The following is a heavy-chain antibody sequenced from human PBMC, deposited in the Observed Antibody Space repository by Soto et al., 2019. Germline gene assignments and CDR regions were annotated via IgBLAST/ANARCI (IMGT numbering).Heavy chain of an antibody. J-gene: IGHJ3*02. D-gene: IGHD4-4*01. CDR3: AGVATTVYAFDI. CDR2: IWDNGSNK. CDR1: GFKFSKYV. V-gene: IGHV3-33*03. Sequence: GALRLSCAASGFKFSKYVMHWVRQAPGKGLEWVAVIWDNGSNKYYADSVKGRFTISRDNSKNTVYLQMNSLRAEDTALYYCAGVATTVYAFDIWGQGTMVTVSS.